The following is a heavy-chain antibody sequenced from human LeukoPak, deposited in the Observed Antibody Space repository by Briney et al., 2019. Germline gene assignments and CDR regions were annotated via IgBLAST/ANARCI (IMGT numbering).Heavy chain of an antibody. CDR2: IYSGGST. Sequence: GGSLRLSCAASGFTVSSNYMSWVRQAPGKGLEWVSVIYSGGSTYYADSVKGRFTISRDNSKNTLYLQMNSLRAEDTAVYYCARATSSTTIFDYWGQGTLVTVSS. J-gene: IGHJ4*02. CDR3: ARATSSTTIFDY. V-gene: IGHV3-53*01. CDR1: GFTVSSNY. D-gene: IGHD1-1*01.